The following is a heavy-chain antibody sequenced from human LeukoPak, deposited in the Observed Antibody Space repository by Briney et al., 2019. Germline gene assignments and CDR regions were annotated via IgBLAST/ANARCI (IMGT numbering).Heavy chain of an antibody. D-gene: IGHD1-20*01. CDR2: IIPIFGTA. CDR3: ARGSVTGTTIDY. Sequence: GASVKVSCKASGGTISSYAISWVRQAPGQGLEWMGGIIPIFGTANYAQKFQGRVTITADESTSTAYMELSSLRSEDTAVYYCARGSVTGTTIDYWGQGTLVTVSS. V-gene: IGHV1-69*13. CDR1: GGTISSYA. J-gene: IGHJ4*02.